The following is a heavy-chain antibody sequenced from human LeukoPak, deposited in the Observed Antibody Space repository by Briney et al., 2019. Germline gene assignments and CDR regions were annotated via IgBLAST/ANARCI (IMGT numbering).Heavy chain of an antibody. CDR3: ARVKAEQYSSGWYQDY. D-gene: IGHD6-19*01. J-gene: IGHJ4*02. V-gene: IGHV3-21*01. Sequence: GGSLRLSCAASGFTFSSYAMNWVRQAPGKGLEWVSGISGSGGNTKYADSVKGRFTISRDNAKNSLYLQMSSLRAEDTAVYYCARVKAEQYSSGWYQDYWGQGTLVTVSS. CDR1: GFTFSSYA. CDR2: ISGSGGNT.